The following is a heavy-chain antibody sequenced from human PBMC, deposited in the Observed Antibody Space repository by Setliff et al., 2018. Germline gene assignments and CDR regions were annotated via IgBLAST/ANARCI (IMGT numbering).Heavy chain of an antibody. D-gene: IGHD3-22*01. V-gene: IGHV1-3*01. CDR1: GYTSTTNA. CDR3: ARDADYYDSSENPIVDY. J-gene: IGHJ4*02. CDR2: ITAGNGDT. Sequence: GASVKVSCKASGYTSTTNALHWVRQAPGQSLEWMGWITAGNGDTYYAQKLQGRVTMTTGTSTSTAYMDLRSLRSDDTAVYYCARDADYYDSSENPIVDYWGQGTLVTVSS.